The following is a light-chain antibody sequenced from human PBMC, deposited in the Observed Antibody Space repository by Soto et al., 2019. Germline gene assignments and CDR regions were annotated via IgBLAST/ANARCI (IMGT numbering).Light chain of an antibody. Sequence: EVVLTQSPGTLSLSPGERATVSCRASQSVSNNYVAWYQQKPGQGPRLLIFGSSDRATGIPDRFSGSGSGTDFTLTISRLEPEDFAVYFCQQYGSSPPHTFGQGTNLEIK. CDR3: QQYGSSPPHT. CDR2: GSS. V-gene: IGKV3-20*01. J-gene: IGKJ2*01. CDR1: QSVSNNY.